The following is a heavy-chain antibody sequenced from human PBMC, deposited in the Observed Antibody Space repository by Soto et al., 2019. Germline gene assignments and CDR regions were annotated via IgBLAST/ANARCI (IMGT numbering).Heavy chain of an antibody. D-gene: IGHD3-10*01. CDR1: GYTFTGYY. V-gene: IGHV1-2*04. Sequence: ASVKVSCKASGYTFTGYYMHWVRQAPGQGLEWMGWINPNSGGTNYAQKFQGWVTMTRDTSISTAYMELSRLRSDDTAVYYCARALRSGNYYYYYGMDVWGQGTTVTVSS. J-gene: IGHJ6*02. CDR3: ARALRSGNYYYYYGMDV. CDR2: INPNSGGT.